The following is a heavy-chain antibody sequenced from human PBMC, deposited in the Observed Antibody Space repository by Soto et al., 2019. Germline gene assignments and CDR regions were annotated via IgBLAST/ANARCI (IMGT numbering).Heavy chain of an antibody. D-gene: IGHD3-10*01. CDR3: AAARPFTMVRGAPIYGMDV. J-gene: IGHJ6*02. V-gene: IGHV1-58*01. Sequence: SVKVSCKASGFTFTSSSVQWVRQARGQRLEWIGWIVVGSGNTNYAQKFQERVTITRDMSTSTAYMELSSLRSEDTAVYYCAAARPFTMVRGAPIYGMDVWGQGTTVTVSS. CDR2: IVVGSGNT. CDR1: GFTFTSSS.